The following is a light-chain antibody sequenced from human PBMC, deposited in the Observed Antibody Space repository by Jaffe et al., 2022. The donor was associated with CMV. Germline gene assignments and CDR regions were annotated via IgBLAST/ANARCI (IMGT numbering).Light chain of an antibody. Sequence: DIKLTQSPSSLSASVGERVTITCQASQVIDNSLNWFQHRPGEAPKLLIYDASRLRTEVPSRFSGSGFGSDFTLTISSLVPEDVATYYCQQNHALPFTFGQGTRLEIK. CDR3: QQNHALPFT. V-gene: IGKV1-33*01. J-gene: IGKJ2*01. CDR1: QVIDNS. CDR2: DAS.